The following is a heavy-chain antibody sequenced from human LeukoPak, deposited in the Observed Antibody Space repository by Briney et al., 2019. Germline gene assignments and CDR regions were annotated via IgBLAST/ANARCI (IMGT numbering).Heavy chain of an antibody. CDR1: GFTFSSHE. V-gene: IGHV3-48*03. D-gene: IGHD2-2*01. CDR3: ARGGYCGSTLCYVFNAFVV. CDR2: ISGSGSSI. Sequence: GGSLRLSCGASGFTFSSHEMNWVRRAPGKGLEWVSYISGSGSSIYYADSVKGRFTISRDNAKKSLYLQLNSVRAEDTAAYYCARGGYCGSTLCYVFNAFVVWGQGTMVTVSS. J-gene: IGHJ3*01.